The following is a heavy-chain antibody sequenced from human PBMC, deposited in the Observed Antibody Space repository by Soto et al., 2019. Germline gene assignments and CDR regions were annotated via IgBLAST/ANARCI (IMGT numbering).Heavy chain of an antibody. Sequence: QVQLVQSGAEVKKPGASVKVSCKASGYTFTSYGISWVRQAPGQGLEWMGWISAYNGNTNYAQKLQGRVTMTTDTSTSTDYMELRRLRSDDKAVYYCALVPAAMSPCYYYGMDVWGQGTTVTVSS. V-gene: IGHV1-18*01. D-gene: IGHD2-2*01. CDR3: ALVPAAMSPCYYYGMDV. CDR1: GYTFTSYG. J-gene: IGHJ6*02. CDR2: ISAYNGNT.